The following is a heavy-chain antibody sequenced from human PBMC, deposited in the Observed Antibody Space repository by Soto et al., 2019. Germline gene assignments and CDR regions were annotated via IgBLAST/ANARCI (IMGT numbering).Heavy chain of an antibody. CDR2: IYYSGST. CDR1: GGSISSGDHY. V-gene: IGHV4-30-4*01. CDR3: SRVTAMGQEFDS. J-gene: IGHJ4*02. Sequence: QVQLQESGPGLVKPSQTLSLTCTVSGGSISSGDHYWNWTRQPPGKGLEWIGYIYYSGSTYYNKSLKSRVTISVDTPENQFSLKLNSVTAADTAVYYCSRVTAMGQEFDSWGQGTLVTVSS. D-gene: IGHD5-18*01.